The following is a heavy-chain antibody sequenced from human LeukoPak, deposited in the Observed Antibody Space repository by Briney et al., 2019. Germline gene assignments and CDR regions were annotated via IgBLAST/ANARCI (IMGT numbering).Heavy chain of an antibody. CDR2: INNDGSVT. J-gene: IGHJ4*02. CDR3: ARGPPGFRVGDY. Sequence: GGSLRLSCAASGCTFNDYWMHWVRQAPGKGLVWVSHINNDGSVTNYADSVKGRFTVSRDNAKSTVFLQMNSLRVEDTAVYYCARGPPGFRVGDYWGQGTLVTVSS. D-gene: IGHD1-1*01. CDR1: GCTFNDYW. V-gene: IGHV3-74*01.